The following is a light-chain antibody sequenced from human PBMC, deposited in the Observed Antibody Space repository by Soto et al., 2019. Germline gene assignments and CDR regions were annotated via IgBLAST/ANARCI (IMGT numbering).Light chain of an antibody. Sequence: EIVMTQSPATLSVSPGERDTLSCRASQSVSSNLAWYQQKPGQAPRLLIYGASTRATGIPARFSGSGSGTEFTLTISSLQSEDFAVYYCQQYNNGRTFGQGTKV. CDR3: QQYNNGRT. J-gene: IGKJ1*01. V-gene: IGKV3-15*01. CDR1: QSVSSN. CDR2: GAS.